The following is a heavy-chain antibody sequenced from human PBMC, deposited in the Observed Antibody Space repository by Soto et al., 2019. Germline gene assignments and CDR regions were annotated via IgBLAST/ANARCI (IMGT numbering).Heavy chain of an antibody. CDR2: IHSSGTT. V-gene: IGHV4-4*07. D-gene: IGHD1-26*01. J-gene: IGHJ5*02. CDR3: AKEGSGGSNWFDP. Sequence: SETLSLTCTVSGDSINNSYWSWIRQPAGKGLEWIGRIHSSGTTNLNPSLKTRVTMSADTSKNQLSLKLRSVTAADTAVYYCAKEGSGGSNWFDPWGPGTQVTVYS. CDR1: GDSINNSY.